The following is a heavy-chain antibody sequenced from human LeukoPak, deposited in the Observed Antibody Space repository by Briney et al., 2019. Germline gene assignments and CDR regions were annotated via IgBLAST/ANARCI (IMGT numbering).Heavy chain of an antibody. V-gene: IGHV3-21*01. CDR1: GFTFSSYS. D-gene: IGHD6-13*01. Sequence: GGSLRLSCAASGFTFSSYSMNWVRQAPGKGLEWVSSISSSSSYIYYADSVKGRFTISRDNAKNTLYLQMNSLRAEDTAVYYCASISIAAASPGYWGQGTLVTVSS. CDR3: ASISIAAASPGY. J-gene: IGHJ4*02. CDR2: ISSSSSYI.